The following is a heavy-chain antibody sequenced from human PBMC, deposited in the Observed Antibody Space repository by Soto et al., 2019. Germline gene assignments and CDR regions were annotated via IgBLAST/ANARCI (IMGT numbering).Heavy chain of an antibody. J-gene: IGHJ4*02. D-gene: IGHD3-3*01. Sequence: QVQLVQSGAEVKKPGASVKVSCKASGYTFTSYDISWVPQATGQGLEWMGWMSPSSGTTGFVQKFQGRVTVTRDTSISTAYMEVTSLTSEDTAVYYCARTIFGVATYYFDYWGQGTLVTVSS. CDR1: GYTFTSYD. V-gene: IGHV1-8*01. CDR3: ARTIFGVATYYFDY. CDR2: MSPSSGTT.